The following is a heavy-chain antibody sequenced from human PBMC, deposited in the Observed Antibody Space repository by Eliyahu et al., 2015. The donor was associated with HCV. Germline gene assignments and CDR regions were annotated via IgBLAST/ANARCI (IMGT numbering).Heavy chain of an antibody. CDR3: AKTAGWFGDLLYFPFDY. CDR1: GFTFSSXA. Sequence: EVQLLESGGGVVQPGGSLXLSCAASGFTFSSXAMGWVRXAPGKGLGWVSSISGSGDTTYYANSVKGRFTISRDNSKNTLYLQMNSLRAEDTALYYCAKTAGWFGDLLYFPFDYWGPGTLLTVSS. CDR2: ISGSGDTT. D-gene: IGHD3-10*01. V-gene: IGHV3-23*01. J-gene: IGHJ4*02.